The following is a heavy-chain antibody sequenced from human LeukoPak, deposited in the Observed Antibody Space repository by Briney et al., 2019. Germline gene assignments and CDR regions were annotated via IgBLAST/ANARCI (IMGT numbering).Heavy chain of an antibody. J-gene: IGHJ4*02. Sequence: SETLSLTCTVSGGSISSTSHYWGWIRQPPGKGLEWIGSVYYSGSTYYNPSLKGRVTISVDTSKNQFSLRLSSVTATDMAVYFCARLGYSVSWTDCWGQGILVTVSS. CDR3: ARLGYSVSWTDC. V-gene: IGHV4-39*01. CDR2: VYYSGST. D-gene: IGHD6-13*01. CDR1: GGSISSTSHY.